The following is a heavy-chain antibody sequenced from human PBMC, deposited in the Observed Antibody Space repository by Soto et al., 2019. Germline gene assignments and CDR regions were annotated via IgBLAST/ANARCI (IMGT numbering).Heavy chain of an antibody. CDR1: GGSFSGYY. V-gene: IGHV4-34*01. Sequence: SETLSLTCAVYGGSFSGYYWSWIRQPPGKGLEWIGEINHSGSTNYNPSLKSRVTISVDTSKNQFSLKLSSVTAADTAVYYCASGPPPRYYPTWGQGTLVTVSS. CDR3: ASGPPPRYYPT. D-gene: IGHD1-26*01. J-gene: IGHJ5*02. CDR2: INHSGST.